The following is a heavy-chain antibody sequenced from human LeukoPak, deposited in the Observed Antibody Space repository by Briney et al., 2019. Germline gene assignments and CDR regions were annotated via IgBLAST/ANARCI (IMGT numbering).Heavy chain of an antibody. CDR1: GFTFSSSA. V-gene: IGHV3-23*01. Sequence: GGSLRLSCAASGFTFSSSAMSWVRQAPGKGLEWVSNISGSGSGGSTYYADSAKGRFTISRDNSKNTLYLQMNSLRAEDTAVYYCAKFDRGSVATILASAFDIWGQGTMVTVSS. J-gene: IGHJ3*02. CDR3: AKFDRGSVATILASAFDI. CDR2: ISGSGSGGST. D-gene: IGHD5-12*01.